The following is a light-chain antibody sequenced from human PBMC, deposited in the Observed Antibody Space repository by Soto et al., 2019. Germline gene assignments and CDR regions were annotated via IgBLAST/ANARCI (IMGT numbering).Light chain of an antibody. V-gene: IGLV2-14*01. CDR1: SSDVGGYNY. CDR3: SSYTSSSTGV. J-gene: IGLJ1*01. CDR2: EVS. Sequence: QSALTQPASVSGSPGQSITISCTGTSSDVGGYNYVSWYQHHPGKAPKLMIYEVSNRPSGVSNLFSGSKSGNTASLTISGLQAEDEADYYCSSYTSSSTGVFGTGTKLTVL.